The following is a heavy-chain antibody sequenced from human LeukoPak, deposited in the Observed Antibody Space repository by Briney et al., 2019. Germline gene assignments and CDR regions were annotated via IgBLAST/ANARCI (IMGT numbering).Heavy chain of an antibody. D-gene: IGHD1-1*01. J-gene: IGHJ6*03. CDR1: GFTFITYN. CDR2: ISSSGDYI. Sequence: GGSLGLSCAASGFTFITYNMNWVRQAPGKGLEWVSSISSSGDYIYYTDSVKGRFTISRDNAKNSLYLQMNSLRAEDTDVYYCAREQTGYRPPQLVRYYYMDVWGKGTTVTVSS. V-gene: IGHV3-21*01. CDR3: AREQTGYRPPQLVRYYYMDV.